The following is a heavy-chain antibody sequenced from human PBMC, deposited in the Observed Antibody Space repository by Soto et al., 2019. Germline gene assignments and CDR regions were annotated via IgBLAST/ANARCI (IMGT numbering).Heavy chain of an antibody. CDR1: GYTFTGYY. V-gene: IGHV1-2*04. D-gene: IGHD6-6*01. CDR2: INPNSGGT. J-gene: IGHJ4*02. Sequence: QVQLVQSGAEVKKPGASVKVSCKASGYTFTGYYMHWVRQAPGQGLEWMGWINPNSGGTNYAQKFQGWVTMTRDTSISTAYMELSRLRSDDTAVYYCARWRRAARPRYYFDSWGQGTLVTVSS. CDR3: ARWRRAARPRYYFDS.